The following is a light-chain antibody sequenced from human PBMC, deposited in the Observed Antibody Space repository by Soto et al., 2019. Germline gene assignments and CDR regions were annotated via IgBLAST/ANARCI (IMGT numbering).Light chain of an antibody. V-gene: IGLV1-40*01. CDR2: GTS. CDR1: SSNIGAGYD. Sequence: QSVLTQPPSVSGAPGQRVTISCTGSSSNIGAGYDVHWYQQLPGTAPKLLIFGTSNRPSGVPDRFSGSKSGTSASLAITGLQAEDEAEYHCQSSDTSLIGSEVFGGGTKLTVL. CDR3: QSSDTSLIGSEV. J-gene: IGLJ2*01.